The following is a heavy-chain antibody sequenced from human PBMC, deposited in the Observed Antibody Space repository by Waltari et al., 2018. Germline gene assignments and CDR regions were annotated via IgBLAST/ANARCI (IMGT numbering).Heavy chain of an antibody. Sequence: EVQLLESGGGLVQPGGSLRLSCAASGFTFSSYAMSWVRQAPGKGLEWVSAISGSGGSTNYADSVKGRFTISRDNSKNTLYLQMNSLRAEDTAVYYCAKDSGDYCTNGVCYPYYYYYYMDVWGKGTTVTVSS. V-gene: IGHV3-23*01. D-gene: IGHD2-8*01. CDR1: GFTFSSYA. CDR2: ISGSGGST. J-gene: IGHJ6*03. CDR3: AKDSGDYCTNGVCYPYYYYYYMDV.